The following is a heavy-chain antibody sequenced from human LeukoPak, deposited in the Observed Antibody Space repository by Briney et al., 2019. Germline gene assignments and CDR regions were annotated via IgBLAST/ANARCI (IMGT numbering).Heavy chain of an antibody. D-gene: IGHD5-24*01. V-gene: IGHV3-64*01. Sequence: PGGSLRLSCAASGFTFSSYAMHWVRQAPGKGLEYVSAISSNGGSTYYANSVEGRFTISRDNSKNTLYLQMGSLRAEDMAVYYCARSPKRWLQLIYFDYWGQGTLVTVSS. CDR1: GFTFSSYA. CDR2: ISSNGGST. J-gene: IGHJ4*02. CDR3: ARSPKRWLQLIYFDY.